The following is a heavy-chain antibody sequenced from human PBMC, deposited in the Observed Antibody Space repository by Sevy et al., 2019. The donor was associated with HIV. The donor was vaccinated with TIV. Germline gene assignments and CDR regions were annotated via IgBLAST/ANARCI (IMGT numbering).Heavy chain of an antibody. D-gene: IGHD3-22*01. CDR1: GFSFSNYW. CDR2: IKPEGSEK. J-gene: IGHJ3*01. V-gene: IGHV3-7*01. CDR3: ARGDYYDGGAFVDAFDV. Sequence: GGSLRLSCVASGFSFSNYWMTWVRQAPGKGLEWVANIKPEGSEKYYVDSVKGRFSLSRDNAKNSLFLQMNSLRAGDTAVSYCARGDYYDGGAFVDAFDVWGRGTVVTVSS.